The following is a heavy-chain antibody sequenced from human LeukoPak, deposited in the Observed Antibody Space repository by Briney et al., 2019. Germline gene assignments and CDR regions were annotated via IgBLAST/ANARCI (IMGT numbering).Heavy chain of an antibody. D-gene: IGHD3-22*01. Sequence: PGGSLRLSCAASGFTFSSYAMSWVRQAPGRGLEWVSAISGSGGSTYYADSVKGRFTISRDNSKNTLYPQMNSLRAEDTAVYYCAKDVKSYYDSSGYYHFDYWGQGTLVTVSS. V-gene: IGHV3-23*01. CDR2: ISGSGGST. J-gene: IGHJ4*02. CDR1: GFTFSSYA. CDR3: AKDVKSYYDSSGYYHFDY.